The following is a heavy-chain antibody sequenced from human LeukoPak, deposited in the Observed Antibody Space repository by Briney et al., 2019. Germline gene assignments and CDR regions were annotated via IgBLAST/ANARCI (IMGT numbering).Heavy chain of an antibody. CDR2: IGGDAIST. CDR3: AKDLWKADY. V-gene: IGHV3-23*01. D-gene: IGHD3-3*01. Sequence: GGSLRLSCAASGFTFSSYAMSWVRQAPGKGLEWVSAIGGDAISTYYADSVKGRFSISRDNSKNTLYLQMNSLRADDTAVYYCAKDLWKADYWGQGTLVTVSS. J-gene: IGHJ4*02. CDR1: GFTFSSYA.